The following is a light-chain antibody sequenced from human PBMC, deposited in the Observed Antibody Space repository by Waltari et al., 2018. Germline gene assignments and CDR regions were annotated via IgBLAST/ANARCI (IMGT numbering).Light chain of an antibody. CDR1: SSDVGGYNY. J-gene: IGLJ1*01. CDR2: DIS. CDR3: NSYAGSNNFPFV. V-gene: IGLV2-8*01. Sequence: QSALTQPPSASGSPGQSVTISCTGTSSDVGGYNYVSWYQQHPGKAPKLMIYDISKRPSGVPVRFSGSKSGNTASLTVSGLQAEDEADYYCNSYAGSNNFPFVLGTGTKVTVL.